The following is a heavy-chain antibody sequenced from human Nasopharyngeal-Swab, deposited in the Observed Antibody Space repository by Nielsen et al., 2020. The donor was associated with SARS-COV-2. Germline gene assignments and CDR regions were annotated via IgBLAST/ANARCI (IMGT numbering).Heavy chain of an antibody. CDR2: IWYDGSNK. CDR1: GFAFNKYG. Sequence: GESLKISCAASGFAFNKYGMHWVRQAPGKGLEWVALIWYDGSNKNYGDSVKGRFTISRDDSKNTGYLQMNSLRAEDTAVYYCTRTFNLRGIAEAGNVGDLWGQGTMVTVSS. D-gene: IGHD6-19*01. CDR3: TRTFNLRGIAEAGNVGDL. V-gene: IGHV3-33*01. J-gene: IGHJ3*01.